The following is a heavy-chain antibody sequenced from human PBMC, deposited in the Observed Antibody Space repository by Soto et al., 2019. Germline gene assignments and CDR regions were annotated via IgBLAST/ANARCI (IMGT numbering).Heavy chain of an antibody. V-gene: IGHV3-33*01. CDR3: ARDATFGTKGGSFDI. Sequence: GGSLRLSCAASGFTFRIYSMHWVRQSPGKGLEWVAVMWYDGANKYYGESVKGRFTISRDNSENTLYLQMNSLRVEDTAVYYCARDATFGTKGGSFDIWGHGTLVTVSS. CDR2: MWYDGANK. D-gene: IGHD3-16*01. CDR1: GFTFRIYS. J-gene: IGHJ3*02.